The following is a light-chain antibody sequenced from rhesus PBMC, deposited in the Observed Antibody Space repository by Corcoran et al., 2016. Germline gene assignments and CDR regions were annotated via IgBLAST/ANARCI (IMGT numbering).Light chain of an antibody. J-gene: IGKJ2*01. V-gene: IGKV1-22*01. CDR3: QQYTISPCT. CDR1: QSVSSW. CDR2: NAS. Sequence: DIQMTQSPSSLSASVGATVTITCRASQSVSSWLAWYQQKPGKALKILIYNASSLQSGVPSRFRGSGSWTDFTLTISSLQSEDFATYYCQQYTISPCTFGQGTKVDIK.